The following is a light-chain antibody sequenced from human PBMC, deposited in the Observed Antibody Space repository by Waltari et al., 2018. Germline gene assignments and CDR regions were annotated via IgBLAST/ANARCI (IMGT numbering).Light chain of an antibody. V-gene: IGLV2-11*01. J-gene: IGLJ3*02. CDR2: DVV. CDR1: INDVGVEDY. CDR3: CSYAGAYTFV. Sequence: QSALTQPHSVSASPGQSVTIPCSGSINDVGVEDYVSWYQQLPGKAPKLILYDVVKRPSGVPSRFFGSKYGTTASLTISGLQTDDEATYYCCSYAGAYTFVFGGGTKLTVL.